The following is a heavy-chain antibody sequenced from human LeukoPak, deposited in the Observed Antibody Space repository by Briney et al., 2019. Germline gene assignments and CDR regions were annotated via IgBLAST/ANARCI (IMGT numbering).Heavy chain of an antibody. CDR3: ARGYYYDSSGYYPTFSDY. V-gene: IGHV4-59*01. CDR2: IYYSGST. D-gene: IGHD3-22*01. CDR1: GGSISSYY. Sequence: SETPSLTCTVSGGSISSYYWSWIRQPPGKGLEWIGYIYYSGSTNYNPSLKSRVTISVDTSKNQFSLKLSSVTAADTAVYYCARGYYYDSSGYYPTFSDYWGQGTLVTVSS. J-gene: IGHJ4*02.